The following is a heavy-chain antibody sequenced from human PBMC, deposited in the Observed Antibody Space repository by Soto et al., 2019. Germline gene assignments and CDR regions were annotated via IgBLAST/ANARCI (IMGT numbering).Heavy chain of an antibody. D-gene: IGHD3-16*01. CDR3: LNGDYY. CDR1: GFSFSTHY. V-gene: IGHV3-48*01. J-gene: IGHJ4*02. CDR2: INRDSTVI. Sequence: EQLVESGVGLVHPGGSLRLSCAASGFSFSTHYMNWVRQTPGKGLEWVSSINRDSTVIKYADSVKGRFTISRDNARNSLSLQMNSLRAEDTAVYYCLNGDYYVGPGTLVTVSS.